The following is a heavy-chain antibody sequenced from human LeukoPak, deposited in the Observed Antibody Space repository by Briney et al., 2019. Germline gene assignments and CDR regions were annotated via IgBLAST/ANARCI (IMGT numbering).Heavy chain of an antibody. CDR1: GYTFTSYD. CDR3: AKETGYSGYDYGDY. D-gene: IGHD5-12*01. Sequence: GASVKVSCKASGYTFTSYDINWVRQATGQGLEWMGWMNPNSGNTGYAQKFQGRVTMTRNTSISTAYMELSSLRAEDTAVYYCAKETGYSGYDYGDYWGQGTLVTVSS. CDR2: MNPNSGNT. J-gene: IGHJ4*02. V-gene: IGHV1-8*01.